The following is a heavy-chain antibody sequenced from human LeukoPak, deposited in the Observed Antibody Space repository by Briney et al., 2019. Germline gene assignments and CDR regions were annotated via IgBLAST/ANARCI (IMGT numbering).Heavy chain of an antibody. J-gene: IGHJ1*01. CDR2: IRGSGRHT. CDR3: ARDPNGDYIGAFDFQR. Sequence: GGSLRLSCAASGFTFSNYAMMWVRQTQERRLEWVSAIRGSGRHTFYADSVKGRFTISRDNFKNTLYLQMNSLRADDSAVYYCARDPNGDYIGAFDFQRWGLGTLVTVSS. CDR1: GFTFSNYA. D-gene: IGHD4-17*01. V-gene: IGHV3-23*01.